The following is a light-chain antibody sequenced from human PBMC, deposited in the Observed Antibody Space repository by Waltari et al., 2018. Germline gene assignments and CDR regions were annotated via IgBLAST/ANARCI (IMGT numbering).Light chain of an antibody. CDR3: SSYAGGSSLM. Sequence: QSALTQPPSASGSPGPSIPISCTGISTDVQGYDPVSGYQQHPGKAPKLLIYEVTKRPSGVPDRFSGSKSDNTASLAVSGLQAEDEADYYCSSYAGGSSLMFGGGTKLTVL. V-gene: IGLV2-8*01. J-gene: IGLJ3*02. CDR2: EVT. CDR1: STDVQGYDP.